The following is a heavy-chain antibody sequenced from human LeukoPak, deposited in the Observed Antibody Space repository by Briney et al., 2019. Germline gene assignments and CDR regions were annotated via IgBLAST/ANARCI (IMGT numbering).Heavy chain of an antibody. D-gene: IGHD4-23*01. CDR1: GFTFDDYG. J-gene: IGHJ4*02. V-gene: IGHV3-20*04. CDR2: INWNGGST. CDR3: ARDHNYGGNSGGLRY. Sequence: PGGSLRLSCAASGFTFDDYGMSWVRQAPGKGLEWVSGINWNGGSTGYADSVKGRFTISRDNAKNSLYLQMNSLRAEDTALYYCARDHNYGGNSGGLRYWGQGTLVTVSS.